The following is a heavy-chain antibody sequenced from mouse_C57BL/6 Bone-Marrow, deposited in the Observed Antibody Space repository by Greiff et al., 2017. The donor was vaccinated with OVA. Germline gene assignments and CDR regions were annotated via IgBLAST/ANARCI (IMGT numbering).Heavy chain of an antibody. CDR2: IWSGGST. D-gene: IGHD6-5*01. V-gene: IGHV2-4*01. CDR1: GFSLTSYG. CDR3: ATPYAFYAMDY. J-gene: IGHJ4*01. Sequence: VMLVESGPGLVQPSQSLSITCTVSGFSLTSYGVHWVRQPPGKGLEWLGVIWSGGSTDYNAAFISRLSISKDNSKSQVFFNMNSLQADDTAIYYCATPYAFYAMDYWGQGTSVTVSS.